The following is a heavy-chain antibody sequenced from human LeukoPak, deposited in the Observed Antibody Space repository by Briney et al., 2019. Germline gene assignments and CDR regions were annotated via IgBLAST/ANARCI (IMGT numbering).Heavy chain of an antibody. CDR2: IYHSGST. CDR1: GGSISSYY. D-gene: IGHD6-13*01. Sequence: PSETLSLTCTVSGGSISSYYWSWIRQPPGKGLEWIGYIYHSGSTYYNPSLKSRVTISVDRSKNQFSLKLSSVTAADTAVYYCARGNHSSSWLYYYYGMDVWGQGTTVTVSS. V-gene: IGHV4-59*12. J-gene: IGHJ6*02. CDR3: ARGNHSSSWLYYYYGMDV.